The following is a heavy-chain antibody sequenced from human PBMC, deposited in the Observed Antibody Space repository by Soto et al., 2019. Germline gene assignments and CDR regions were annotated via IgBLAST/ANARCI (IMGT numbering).Heavy chain of an antibody. V-gene: IGHV4-4*02. CDR2: IFHSGNT. Sequence: QVQLQESGPGLVKPSGTLSLTCAVSSGSIDTTNWWRWVRQPPGKGLEWIGEIFHSGNTYYNPSLASRVTISVDTSKNQFSLNLRSVTAADTAVYYCARRTWGMDVCGEGTTVTVSS. CDR1: SGSIDTTNW. J-gene: IGHJ6*04. D-gene: IGHD2-8*01. CDR3: ARRTWGMDV.